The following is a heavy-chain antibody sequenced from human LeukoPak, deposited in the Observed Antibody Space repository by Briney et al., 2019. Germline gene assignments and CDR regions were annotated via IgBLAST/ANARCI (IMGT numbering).Heavy chain of an antibody. CDR3: VRGYSSGYYFDF. D-gene: IGHD3-22*01. CDR1: GFTFDDYG. J-gene: IGHJ4*02. Sequence: PGGSLRLSCAASGFTFDDYGMSWVRQAPGKGLEWVSGINWNGGVISYADSVKGRFTISRDNAKNSLYLQMNSLRAEDTALYYCVRGYSSGYYFDFWGQGTLVTVSS. CDR2: INWNGGVI. V-gene: IGHV3-20*04.